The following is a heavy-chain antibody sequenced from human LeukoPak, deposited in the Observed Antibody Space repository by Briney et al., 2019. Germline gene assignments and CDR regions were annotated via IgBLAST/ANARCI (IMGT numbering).Heavy chain of an antibody. CDR2: INPNSGGT. V-gene: IGHV1-2*06. Sequence: ASVKVSCKASGYTFTAYYIHWVRQAPGQGLEWMGRINPNSGGTNYVQQFQGRVTMTRDTSISTAYMELSRLRSDDTAVYYCAREGTYSYGYISNYWGQGTLVTVSS. D-gene: IGHD5-18*01. J-gene: IGHJ4*02. CDR3: AREGTYSYGYISNY. CDR1: GYTFTAYY.